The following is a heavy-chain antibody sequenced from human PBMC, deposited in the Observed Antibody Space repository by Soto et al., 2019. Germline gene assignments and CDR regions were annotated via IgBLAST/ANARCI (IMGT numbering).Heavy chain of an antibody. Sequence: EVQLVESGGGLVQPGGSLRLSCGASGFSLSSYWVSWVRQPPGKGLEWVANIKQDGSEKYNVDSVKGRFTISRDDAKNSLYLEMNRLRAEDTAVYYCTTVRGFWSGEYGMDVWGQWTTVTVSS. CDR2: IKQDGSEK. CDR3: TTVRGFWSGEYGMDV. V-gene: IGHV3-7*01. J-gene: IGHJ6*02. D-gene: IGHD3-3*01. CDR1: GFSLSSYW.